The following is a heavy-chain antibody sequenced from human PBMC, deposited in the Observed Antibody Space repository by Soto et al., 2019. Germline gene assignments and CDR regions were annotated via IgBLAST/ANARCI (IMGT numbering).Heavy chain of an antibody. V-gene: IGHV2-5*02. Sequence: SGPTLVNPTQTLTLTCTFSGFSLSTSGVGVGWIRQPPGKALEWLALIYWDDDKRYSPSLKSRLTITKDTSRNQVVLTMTNMGPVDTATYFCPHRLPGYYGAYAFDIWGQGTMVTVSS. CDR1: GFSLSTSGVG. J-gene: IGHJ3*02. CDR3: PHRLPGYYGAYAFDI. CDR2: IYWDDDK. D-gene: IGHD3-10*01.